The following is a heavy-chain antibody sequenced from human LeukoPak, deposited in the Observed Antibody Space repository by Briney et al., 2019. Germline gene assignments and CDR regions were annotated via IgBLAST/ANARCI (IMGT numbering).Heavy chain of an antibody. V-gene: IGHV4-34*01. CDR2: INHSGST. CDR3: ARAGMVRGGRTDHYFDY. CDR1: GGSFSGYY. Sequence: SETLSLTCAVYGGSFSGYYWSWIRQPPGNGLEWIGEINHSGSTNYNPSLKSRVTISVDTSKNQFSLKLSSVTAADTAVYYCARAGMVRGGRTDHYFDYWGQGTLVTVSS. D-gene: IGHD3-10*01. J-gene: IGHJ4*02.